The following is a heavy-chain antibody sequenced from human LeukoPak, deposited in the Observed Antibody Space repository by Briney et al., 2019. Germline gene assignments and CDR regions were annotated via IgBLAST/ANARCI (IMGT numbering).Heavy chain of an antibody. CDR1: GFTVSNNF. J-gene: IGHJ4*02. Sequence: TGGSLRLSCAASGFTVSNNFMNWVRQAPGKGLEWVSVIYTGGSTYYADSVKGRFTISRDNSKNTLYLQMNSLRAEDTAIYYCARETISGSDIDYWGQGTLVTVPS. D-gene: IGHD3-22*01. V-gene: IGHV3-53*01. CDR2: IYTGGST. CDR3: ARETISGSDIDY.